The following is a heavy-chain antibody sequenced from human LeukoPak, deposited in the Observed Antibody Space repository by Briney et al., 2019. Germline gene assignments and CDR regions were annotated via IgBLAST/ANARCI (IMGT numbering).Heavy chain of an antibody. V-gene: IGHV1-2*02. CDR3: ATGDFYDFWSGYRFDY. J-gene: IGHJ4*02. D-gene: IGHD3-3*01. Sequence: ASVKVSCKASGYTFTGYYMHWVRQAPGQGLEWMEWINPNSGGTNYAQKFQGRVTMTRDTSISTACMELSRLRSDDTAVYYCATGDFYDFWSGYRFDYWGQGTLVTVSS. CDR1: GYTFTGYY. CDR2: INPNSGGT.